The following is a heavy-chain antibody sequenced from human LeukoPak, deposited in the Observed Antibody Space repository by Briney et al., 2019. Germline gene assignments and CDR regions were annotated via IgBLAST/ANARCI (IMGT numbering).Heavy chain of an antibody. V-gene: IGHV4-30-4*01. CDR3: ARDGDYEPTV. CDR2: IYYSGST. D-gene: IGHD4-17*01. CDR1: GGTISSGDYY. Sequence: SETLSLTCTVSGGTISSGDYYWSWIRQPPGKGLEWVGYIYYSGSTYYNPSLKSRVTISVDTSKNQFSLKLSSVTAADTAVYYCARDGDYEPTVWGQGTLVTVSS. J-gene: IGHJ4*02.